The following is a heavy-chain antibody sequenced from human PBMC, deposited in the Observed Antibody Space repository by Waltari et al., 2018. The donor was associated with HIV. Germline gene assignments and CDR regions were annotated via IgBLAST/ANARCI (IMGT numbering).Heavy chain of an antibody. CDR1: GGSISSGNYF. CDR2: IDTSGST. J-gene: IGHJ3*02. Sequence: QVQLQESGPGLVKPSQTLSLTCTVSGGSISSGNYFWSWIRQPAGKGLDWIGRIDTSGSTYYKPSLNSRVTMSLDRSKNQFSLRLSSVTAADTAIYYCARHLYDVLTGSYAIDIWGRGTMVTVSS. D-gene: IGHD3-9*01. CDR3: ARHLYDVLTGSYAIDI. V-gene: IGHV4-61*02.